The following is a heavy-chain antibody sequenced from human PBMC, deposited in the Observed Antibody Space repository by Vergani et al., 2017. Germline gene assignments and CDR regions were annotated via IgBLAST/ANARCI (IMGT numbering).Heavy chain of an antibody. J-gene: IGHJ6*03. CDR2: ISNDGSKK. CDR3: AKAGSVTSGSLQYNFYMDV. D-gene: IGHD3-10*01. V-gene: IGHV3-30*18. Sequence: QVHLAESGGGRVQPGRSLRLSCAASGFSSSSHAIHWVRQAPGKGLEWVAVISNDGSKKYYADSVKGRFTISRDNSKNTLDLQMNSLRTQDTAVYYCAKAGSVTSGSLQYNFYMDVWGKGTTVTVS. CDR1: GFSSSSHA.